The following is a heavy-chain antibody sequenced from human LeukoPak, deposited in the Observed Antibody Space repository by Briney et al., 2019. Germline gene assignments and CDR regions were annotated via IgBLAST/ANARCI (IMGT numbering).Heavy chain of an antibody. V-gene: IGHV3-15*01. D-gene: IGHD2-15*01. CDR1: GFTFSNAG. CDR3: TTDLLCSGGSCYRESD. CDR2: IKGKTGGGTT. Sequence: GGSLRLSCAASGFTFSNAGMSWVRQAPGKGLEWVGRIKGKTGGGTTDYAAPVKGRFTISSYDSKNTLYLQMNSLKTEVTAVSYCTTDLLCSGGSCYRESDWGQGTLVTVSS. J-gene: IGHJ4*02.